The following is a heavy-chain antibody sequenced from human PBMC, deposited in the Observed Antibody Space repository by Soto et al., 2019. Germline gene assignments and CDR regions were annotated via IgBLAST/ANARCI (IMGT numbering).Heavy chain of an antibody. J-gene: IGHJ4*02. D-gene: IGHD6-19*01. CDR2: IHPGDSDT. CDR1: GYSFTSYW. CDR3: ARQDGSALFFFDF. V-gene: IGHV5-51*01. Sequence: PGESLKISCKGSGYSFTSYWIGWVRQMPGRGLEWMGVIHPGDSDTRYSPSFQGQVTISADTSTSTAYLQWSSLKASDTAIYYCARQDGSALFFFDFWGLGTLVTVSS.